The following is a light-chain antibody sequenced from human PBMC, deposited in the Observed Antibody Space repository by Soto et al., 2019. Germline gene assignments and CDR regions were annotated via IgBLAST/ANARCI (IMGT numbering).Light chain of an antibody. CDR2: GAS. J-gene: IGKJ4*01. CDR1: QSVSNN. Sequence: EIVMTQSPATLSVSPGERGTLSCRASQSVSNNLAWYQQKPGQAPRLLIYGASSRATGIPDRFSGSGSGTEFTLTISSLQSEDSAVYYCQQYNIWPPLTFGGGTKVDI. CDR3: QQYNIWPPLT. V-gene: IGKV3D-15*01.